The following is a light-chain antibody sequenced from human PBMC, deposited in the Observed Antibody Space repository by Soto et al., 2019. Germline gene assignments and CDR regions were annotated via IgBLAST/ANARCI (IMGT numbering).Light chain of an antibody. V-gene: IGKV3-20*01. CDR2: GAS. J-gene: IGKJ4*01. CDR3: QQYGSSPVLT. Sequence: EIVLTQSPGTLSLSPGEGATLSCRASQSVSGSHLAWYQQKPGQAPRLLIYGASSRATGIPDRFSGSGSGTDFTLTISRLEPEDFAVYYCQQYGSSPVLTFGGGTKVEI. CDR1: QSVSGSH.